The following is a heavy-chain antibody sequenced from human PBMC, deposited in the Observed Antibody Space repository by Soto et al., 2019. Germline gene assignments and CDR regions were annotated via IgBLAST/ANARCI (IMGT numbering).Heavy chain of an antibody. Sequence: GESLKISCKGSGYSFTSYWISWVRQMPGEGLEWMGRIDPSDSYTNYSPSFQGHVTISADKSISTAYLQWSSLKASDTAMYYCAREWVVAAPYHYYYYGMDVWGQGTTVTVSS. J-gene: IGHJ6*02. CDR1: GYSFTSYW. V-gene: IGHV5-10-1*01. D-gene: IGHD2-15*01. CDR3: AREWVVAAPYHYYYYGMDV. CDR2: IDPSDSYT.